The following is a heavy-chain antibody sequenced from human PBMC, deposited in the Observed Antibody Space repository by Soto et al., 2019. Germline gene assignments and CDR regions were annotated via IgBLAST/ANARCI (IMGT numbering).Heavy chain of an antibody. V-gene: IGHV3-9*01. D-gene: IGHD6-6*01. CDR1: GFTFDDYA. Sequence: EVQLVESGGGLVQPGRSLRLSCAASGFTFDDYAMHWVRQAPGKGLEWVSGISWNSGSIGYADSVKGRFTISRDNAKNSLYLQMNSLRAEDTALYYCAKDKYSSSSSWFDPWGQGTLVTVSS. J-gene: IGHJ5*02. CDR2: ISWNSGSI. CDR3: AKDKYSSSSSWFDP.